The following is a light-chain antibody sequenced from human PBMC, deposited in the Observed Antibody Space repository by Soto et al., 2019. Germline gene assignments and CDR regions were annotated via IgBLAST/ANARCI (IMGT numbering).Light chain of an antibody. Sequence: QSALTQPPSVSGSPGQSVTISCTGTSSDIGTFNRVSWYLQPPGTAPKLIIYEVTHRPSGVPDRFSGSKSGNTASLTISGLQAADEADYYCSSYTISSTVVFGGGTKLTAL. J-gene: IGLJ2*01. CDR3: SSYTISSTVV. V-gene: IGLV2-18*02. CDR1: SSDIGTFNR. CDR2: EVT.